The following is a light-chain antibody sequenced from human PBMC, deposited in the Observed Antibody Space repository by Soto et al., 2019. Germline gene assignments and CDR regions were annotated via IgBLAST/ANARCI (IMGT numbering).Light chain of an antibody. CDR2: DAS. Sequence: EIVLTQRPGILCLSPGDRATLSCRGSQTISSGFLAWYQQKVGQAPRLLIYDASNRATGVPDRFSGSGSGTDFSLTISRLEPEDFAVYHCQQYSSSPRTFGQGTRLENK. J-gene: IGKJ5*01. CDR1: QTISSGF. V-gene: IGKV3-20*01. CDR3: QQYSSSPRT.